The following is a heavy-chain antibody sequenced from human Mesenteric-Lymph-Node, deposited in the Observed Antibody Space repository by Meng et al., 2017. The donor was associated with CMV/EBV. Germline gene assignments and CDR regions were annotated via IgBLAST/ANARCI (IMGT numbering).Heavy chain of an antibody. CDR3: ASFVVVPAVTGHFQH. J-gene: IGHJ1*01. V-gene: IGHV4-39*07. D-gene: IGHD2-2*01. Sequence: SETLSLTCTVSGGSISSSRYYWGWIRQPPGKGLEWIGNMYYSGSTYYNPSLKSRVAISADTSNNQFSLKLSSVTAADTAVYYCASFVVVPAVTGHFQHWGQGTLVTVSS. CDR1: GGSISSSRYY. CDR2: MYYSGST.